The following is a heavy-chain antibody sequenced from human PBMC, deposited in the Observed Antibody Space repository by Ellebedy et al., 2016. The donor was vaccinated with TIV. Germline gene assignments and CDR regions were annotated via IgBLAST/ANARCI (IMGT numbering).Heavy chain of an antibody. D-gene: IGHD4-17*01. CDR2: IYQDGSDE. J-gene: IGHJ5*02. V-gene: IGHV3-7*01. Sequence: GESLKISCAASEFSFRSYWMTWVRQAPGKGLEWVANIYQDGSDEYYVDSVKGRFTISRDNDNKALFLQMNSLRVEDTAVYYCARRGSYGDYAVQINSWFDPWGRGTLVTVSS. CDR3: ARRGSYGDYAVQINSWFDP. CDR1: EFSFRSYW.